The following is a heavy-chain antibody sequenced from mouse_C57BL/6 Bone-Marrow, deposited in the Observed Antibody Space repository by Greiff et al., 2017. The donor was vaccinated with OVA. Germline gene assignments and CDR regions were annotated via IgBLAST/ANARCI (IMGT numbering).Heavy chain of an antibody. Sequence: EVQLMESGGGLVQPGGSLSLSCAASGFTFTDYYMSWVRQPPGKALEWLGFIRHKANGYTTEYSASVKGRFTISRDNAQSMLYSRMNAVRAEDSSTYYCARYKGRALDYWGQGTSVTVSS. J-gene: IGHJ4*01. CDR3: ARYKGRALDY. CDR1: GFTFTDYY. D-gene: IGHD3-3*01. V-gene: IGHV7-3*01. CDR2: IRHKANGYTT.